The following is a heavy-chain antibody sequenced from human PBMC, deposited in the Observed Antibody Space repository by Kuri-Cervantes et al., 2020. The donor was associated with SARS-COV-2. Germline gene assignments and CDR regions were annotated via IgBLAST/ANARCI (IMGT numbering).Heavy chain of an antibody. V-gene: IGHV4-59*01. Sequence: SCTVSGGSISSYYWSWIRQPPGEGLEWIGYIYYSGSTNYNPSLKSRVTISVDTSKNQFSLKLSSVTAADTAVYYCARTHYATLLDIWGQGTMVTVSS. CDR2: IYYSGST. J-gene: IGHJ3*02. CDR1: GGSISSYY. CDR3: ARTHYATLLDI. D-gene: IGHD4-17*01.